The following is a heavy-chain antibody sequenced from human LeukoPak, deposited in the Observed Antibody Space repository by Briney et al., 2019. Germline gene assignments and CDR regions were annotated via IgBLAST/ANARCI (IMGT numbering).Heavy chain of an antibody. J-gene: IGHJ4*02. Sequence: PGGSLRLSCAASGFTFSSYSMNWVRQAPGKGLEWVSSISSSSSYIYYADSVKGRFTTSRDNAKNSLYLQMNSLRAEDTAVYYCARDGSYDSSGYFDYWGQGTLVTVSS. CDR3: ARDGSYDSSGYFDY. D-gene: IGHD3-22*01. V-gene: IGHV3-21*01. CDR2: ISSSSSYI. CDR1: GFTFSSYS.